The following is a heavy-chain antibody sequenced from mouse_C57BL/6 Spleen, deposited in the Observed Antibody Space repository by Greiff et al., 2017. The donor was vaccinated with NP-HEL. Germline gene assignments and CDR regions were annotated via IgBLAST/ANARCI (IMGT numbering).Heavy chain of an antibody. V-gene: IGHV5-4*01. J-gene: IGHJ3*01. Sequence: EVQLVESGGGLVKPGGSLKLSCAASGFTFSSYAMSWVRQTPEKRLEWVATISDGGSYTYYPDNVKGRFTISRDNAKNNLYLQMSHLKSEDTAMYYCARGRHYYGSSYEDLAYWGQGTLVTVSA. CDR1: GFTFSSYA. D-gene: IGHD1-1*01. CDR3: ARGRHYYGSSYEDLAY. CDR2: ISDGGSYT.